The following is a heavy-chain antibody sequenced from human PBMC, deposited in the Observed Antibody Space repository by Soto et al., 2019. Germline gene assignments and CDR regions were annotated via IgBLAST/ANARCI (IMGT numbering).Heavy chain of an antibody. J-gene: IGHJ3*02. D-gene: IGHD1-26*01. CDR3: ARTYSGSPNGADAFDI. V-gene: IGHV1-18*01. Sequence: ASMKVSCKASGYTFTSYGISWVRQAPGQGLEWKGWISAYNGNTNYAQKLQGRVTMTTDTSTSTAYMELRSLRSDDTAVYYCARTYSGSPNGADAFDIWGQGTMVTVSS. CDR1: GYTFTSYG. CDR2: ISAYNGNT.